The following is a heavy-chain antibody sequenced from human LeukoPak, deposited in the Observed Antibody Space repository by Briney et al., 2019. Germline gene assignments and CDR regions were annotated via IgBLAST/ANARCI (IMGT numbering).Heavy chain of an antibody. V-gene: IGHV3-7*03. D-gene: IGHD3-22*01. CDR1: GFTFSSYW. Sequence: GGSLRLSCAASGFTFSSYWMTWVRQAPGKGLEWVANIKRDGSEKYYVDSVKGRFTISRDNAKNSLYLQMNSLRAEDTAVYYCARESPYYYDSPDAFDIWGQGTMVTVSS. CDR3: ARESPYYYDSPDAFDI. CDR2: IKRDGSEK. J-gene: IGHJ3*02.